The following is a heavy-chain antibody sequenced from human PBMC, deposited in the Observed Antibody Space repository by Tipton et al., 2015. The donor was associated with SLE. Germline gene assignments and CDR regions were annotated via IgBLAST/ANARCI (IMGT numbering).Heavy chain of an antibody. V-gene: IGHV4-4*02. CDR3: ARAPITDCSSTSCQPYFDY. CDR1: GDSINSNKW. J-gene: IGHJ4*02. Sequence: TLSLTCTVSGDSINSNKWWSWVRQSPGKGLEWIGEINHSGSTNYNPSLKSRVTISVDTSKKQFSLKLSSVTAADTAVYYCARAPITDCSSTSCQPYFDYWGQGTLVTVSS. D-gene: IGHD2-2*01. CDR2: INHSGST.